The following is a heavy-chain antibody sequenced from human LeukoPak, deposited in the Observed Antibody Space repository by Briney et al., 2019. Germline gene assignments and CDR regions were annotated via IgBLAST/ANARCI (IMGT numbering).Heavy chain of an antibody. Sequence: SETLSLTCTVSGASISRSVYYWAWIRQPPGKGLEWLGSFYYSGSTYYNPSLKSRLTISVDTSKNQFSLKLSSVTAADTAVYYCARGIAAAATDYWGQGTLVTVSS. D-gene: IGHD6-13*01. CDR3: ARGIAAAATDY. CDR2: FYYSGST. V-gene: IGHV4-39*07. J-gene: IGHJ4*02. CDR1: GASISRSVYY.